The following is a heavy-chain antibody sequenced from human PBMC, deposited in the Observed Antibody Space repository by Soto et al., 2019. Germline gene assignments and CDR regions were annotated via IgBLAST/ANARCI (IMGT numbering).Heavy chain of an antibody. Sequence: ASETLSLTCTVSGGSISSGGYYWNWIRQHPGKGLEWIAYIYYTGTTYYNPSLKSRVTISIDRSNNQFSLMLSSVTAADTAVYYCARDLRLDSWGPGTLVNVSS. J-gene: IGHJ4*02. CDR1: GGSISSGGYY. CDR3: ARDLRLDS. CDR2: IYYTGTT. V-gene: IGHV4-31*03. D-gene: IGHD2-21*02.